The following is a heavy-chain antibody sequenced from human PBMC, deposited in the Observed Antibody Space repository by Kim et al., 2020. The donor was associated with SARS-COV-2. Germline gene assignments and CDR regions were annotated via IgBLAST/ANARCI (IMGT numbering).Heavy chain of an antibody. Sequence: AQKFQGRVTMTEDTSTDTAYMELSSLRSEDTAVYYCATYGYSSSWYEVDYWGQGTLVTVSS. CDR3: ATYGYSSSWYEVDY. J-gene: IGHJ4*02. V-gene: IGHV1-24*01. D-gene: IGHD6-13*01.